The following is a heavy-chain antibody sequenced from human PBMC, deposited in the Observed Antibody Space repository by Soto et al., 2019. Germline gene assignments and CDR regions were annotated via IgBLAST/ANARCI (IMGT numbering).Heavy chain of an antibody. CDR1: GYSFTSYR. CDR3: ARLKVMITFGGVIVKYGMDV. V-gene: IGHV5-51*01. CDR2: IYPGDSDT. D-gene: IGHD3-16*02. J-gene: IGHJ6*02. Sequence: GESLKISCKGSGYSFTSYRIGWVRQMPGEGLEWMGIIYPGDSDTRYSPSFQGQVTISADKSISTAYLQWSSLKASDTAMYYCARLKVMITFGGVIVKYGMDVWGQGTTVTVSS.